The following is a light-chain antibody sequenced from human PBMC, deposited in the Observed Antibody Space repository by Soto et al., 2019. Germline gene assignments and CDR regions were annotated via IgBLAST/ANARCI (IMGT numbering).Light chain of an antibody. CDR3: SSYAGSSTVL. CDR2: DVT. V-gene: IGLV2-8*01. J-gene: IGLJ2*01. Sequence: QSALTQPPSASGSPGQSVTFSCTGTSSDVGGHNAVSWYQQHPGKAPKLIIYDVTKRPSGVPGRFSGSKSGNTASLTVSGLQAEDEADYYCSSYAGSSTVLFGGGTKLTVL. CDR1: SSDVGGHNA.